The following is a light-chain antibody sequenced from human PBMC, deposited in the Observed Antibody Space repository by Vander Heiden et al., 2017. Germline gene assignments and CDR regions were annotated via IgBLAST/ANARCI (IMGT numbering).Light chain of an antibody. CDR3: GTWDSDLSVFV. Sequence: SVLTQPPSVSATPGQKVTISCSGRGSNLGTNVVSWYQQFPGTVPKLLIYDNNQRASGLPDRFSASKSGTSATLGITGLQTGDEADYYCGTWDSDLSVFVFGTGTRVTVL. CDR1: GSNLGTNV. J-gene: IGLJ1*01. V-gene: IGLV1-51*01. CDR2: DNN.